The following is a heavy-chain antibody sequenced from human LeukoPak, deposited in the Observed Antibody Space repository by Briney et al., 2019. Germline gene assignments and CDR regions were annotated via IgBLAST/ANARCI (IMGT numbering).Heavy chain of an antibody. Sequence: HPGGSLRLSCAASGFTFSSYGMHWVRQAPGKGLEWVAHIRSGTTTTYYADSVKGRFTISRDNAKNSLYLQMNSLRDEDTAVYHCASPLGSPPGYWGQGTLVTVSS. D-gene: IGHD2-15*01. CDR3: ASPLGSPPGY. CDR2: IRSGTTTT. J-gene: IGHJ4*02. CDR1: GFTFSSYG. V-gene: IGHV3-48*02.